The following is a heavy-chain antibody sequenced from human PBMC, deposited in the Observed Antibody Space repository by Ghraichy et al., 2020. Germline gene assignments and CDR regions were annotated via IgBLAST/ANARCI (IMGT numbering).Heavy chain of an antibody. CDR1: GFTFSSYS. CDR3: AREIGGSSWYLSAFDI. Sequence: GGSLRLSCAASGFTFSSYSMNWVRQAPGKGLEWVSSISSSSSYIYYADSVKGRFTISRDNAKNSLYLQMNSLRAEDTAVYYCAREIGGSSWYLSAFDIWGQGTMVTVSS. CDR2: ISSSSSYI. V-gene: IGHV3-21*01. D-gene: IGHD6-13*01. J-gene: IGHJ3*02.